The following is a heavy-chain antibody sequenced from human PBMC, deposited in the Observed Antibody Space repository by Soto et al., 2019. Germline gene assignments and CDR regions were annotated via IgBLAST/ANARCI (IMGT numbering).Heavy chain of an antibody. J-gene: IGHJ6*02. CDR2: IYSGGRT. D-gene: IGHD5-18*01. V-gene: IGHV3-53*01. CDR3: ASTTAEMDTIYYYAMDV. Sequence: EVQLVESGGGLIQPGGSLRLSCAASGFTVSSNYISWVRQAPGKGLEWVSGIYSGGRTYYADSVKGRFTISRDNSKKTLNLQVNSLRAKDTAVYYYASTTAEMDTIYYYAMDVWGLGTTVTVSS. CDR1: GFTVSSNY.